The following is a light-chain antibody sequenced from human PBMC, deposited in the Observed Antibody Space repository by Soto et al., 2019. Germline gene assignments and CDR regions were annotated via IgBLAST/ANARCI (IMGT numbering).Light chain of an antibody. Sequence: DIQMTQSPSTLSASVGDRVTITCRASQSISSWLAWYQQKPGKAPKLLIYKASSLESGVPSRFSGSGSGTEFTLTISSLQPDYVATYYCQQYNRSTWTFGQGPKVDIK. CDR3: QQYNRSTWT. V-gene: IGKV1-5*03. CDR1: QSISSW. CDR2: KAS. J-gene: IGKJ1*01.